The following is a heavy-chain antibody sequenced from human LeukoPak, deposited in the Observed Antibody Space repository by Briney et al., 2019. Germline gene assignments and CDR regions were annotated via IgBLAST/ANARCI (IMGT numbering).Heavy chain of an antibody. CDR3: ARTSGSYFYYYGMDV. J-gene: IGHJ6*02. CDR1: GGSISSGDYY. Sequence: SQTLSLTCTVSGGSISSGDYYWSWIRQPSGKGLEWIGYIYYSGSTNYNPSLKSRVTISVDTSKNQFSLKLSSVTAADTAVYYCARTSGSYFYYYGMDVWGQGTTVTVSS. D-gene: IGHD1-26*01. CDR2: IYYSGST. V-gene: IGHV4-61*08.